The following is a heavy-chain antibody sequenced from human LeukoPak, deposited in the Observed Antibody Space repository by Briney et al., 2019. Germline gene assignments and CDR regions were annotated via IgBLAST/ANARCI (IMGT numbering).Heavy chain of an antibody. V-gene: IGHV3-7*01. CDR3: ARAWFGDPPAIFDY. D-gene: IGHD3-10*01. CDR1: GFTFSSYW. Sequence: GGSLRLSCAASGFTFSSYWMSWVRQAPGKGLEWVANIKQDGSEKYYVDSVKGRFTISRDNAKNSLYLQMNSLRAEDTAVYYCARAWFGDPPAIFDYWGQGTLVTVSS. CDR2: IKQDGSEK. J-gene: IGHJ4*02.